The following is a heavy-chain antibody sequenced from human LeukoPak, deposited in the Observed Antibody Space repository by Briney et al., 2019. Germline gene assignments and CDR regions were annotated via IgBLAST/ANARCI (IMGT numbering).Heavy chain of an antibody. CDR3: AGTTNAWFDP. Sequence: PSETLSLTCTVSGGSMSRYYWSWIRQPPGKGLEWIGYMYYSGSTKYNPSLKSRVTISVDTSKNQFSLKLSSVTAADTAVYYCAGTTNAWFDPWGQGTLVTVSS. CDR2: MYYSGST. V-gene: IGHV4-59*01. J-gene: IGHJ5*02. CDR1: GGSMSRYY. D-gene: IGHD1-26*01.